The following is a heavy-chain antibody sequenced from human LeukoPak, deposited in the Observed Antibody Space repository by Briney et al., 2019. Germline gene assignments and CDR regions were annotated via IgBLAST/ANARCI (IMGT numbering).Heavy chain of an antibody. V-gene: IGHV3-23*01. Sequence: PGGSLRLSCAASGFTFGSYAMSWVRQAPGKGLDWVSTLGSRSADTYYADSVKGRFTISRDSSKHTLYLLMNSLRADDTATYYCAKTTETTLSYDAVDIWGQGTMVTVSS. CDR3: AKTTETTLSYDAVDI. J-gene: IGHJ3*02. D-gene: IGHD1-7*01. CDR2: LGSRSADT. CDR1: GFTFGSYA.